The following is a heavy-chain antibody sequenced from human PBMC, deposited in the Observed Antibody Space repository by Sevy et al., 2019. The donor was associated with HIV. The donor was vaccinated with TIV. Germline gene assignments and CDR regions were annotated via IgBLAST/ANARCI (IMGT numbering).Heavy chain of an antibody. J-gene: IGHJ6*02. D-gene: IGHD6-13*01. Sequence: GGFLRLSCAASGFTVSSNYMSWVRQAPGKGLEWVSVIYSGGSTYYADSVKGRFTISRDNSKNTLYLQMNSLRAEDTAVYYCARDRPGRQHRWYSSSWPRMDVWGQGTTVTVSS. CDR3: ARDRPGRQHRWYSSSWPRMDV. V-gene: IGHV3-53*01. CDR2: IYSGGST. CDR1: GFTVSSNY.